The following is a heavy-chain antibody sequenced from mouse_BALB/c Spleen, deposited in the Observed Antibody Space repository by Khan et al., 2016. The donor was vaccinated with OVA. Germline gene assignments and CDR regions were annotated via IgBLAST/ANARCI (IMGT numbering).Heavy chain of an antibody. CDR3: ARGYFGNYEFAY. V-gene: IGHV1S132*01. J-gene: IGHJ3*01. Sequence: VQLQESGAELVKPGASMKLSCKTSGYTFTSYWIQWVKQRPGQGLGWIGQIFPGTGTTYYNENFKGKATLTVDTSSNTAYMQFSSLTSEDSAVYFCARGYFGNYEFAYWGQGTLVTVSP. CDR2: IFPGTGTT. D-gene: IGHD2-1*01. CDR1: GYTFTSYW.